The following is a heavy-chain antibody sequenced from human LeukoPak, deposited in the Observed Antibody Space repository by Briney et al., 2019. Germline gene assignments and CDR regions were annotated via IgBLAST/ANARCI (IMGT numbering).Heavy chain of an antibody. CDR2: IYPDDSDI. CDR1: GYMFTRYW. V-gene: IGHV5-51*01. J-gene: IGHJ2*01. Sequence: GESLKISCQSSGYMFTRYWIGWVRQMPGKGLEWMGIIYPDDSDIRYSPSFQGQVTISVDKPISTTYLQWSSLESSDTAMYYCARPGPHWYFEFWGRGTLVTVSS. CDR3: ARPGPHWYFEF.